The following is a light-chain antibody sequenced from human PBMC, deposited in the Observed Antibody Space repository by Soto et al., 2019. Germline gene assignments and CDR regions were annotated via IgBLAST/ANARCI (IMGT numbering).Light chain of an antibody. CDR2: AAS. CDR3: QQTYSPPFT. Sequence: DIQMTQSPSSLSASVGDRVTISCRTSQSNIKYLNWYQQKPGKPPKLLIYAASNLQDGVPSRFSGSGSGTDFTLTITGLQPQDFETYYCQQTYSPPFTFGAGTKVDI. CDR1: QSNIKY. V-gene: IGKV1-39*01. J-gene: IGKJ4*01.